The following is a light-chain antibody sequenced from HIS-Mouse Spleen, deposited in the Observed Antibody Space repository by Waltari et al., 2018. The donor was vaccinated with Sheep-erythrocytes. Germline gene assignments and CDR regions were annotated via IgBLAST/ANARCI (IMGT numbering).Light chain of an antibody. CDR2: DNN. CDR3: GTWDSSLSAGRV. CDR1: SSNLGNNY. J-gene: IGLJ3*02. Sequence: QSVLTQPPSVSAAPGQKVTIPCPGRSSNLGNNYLSWYQQLPGTAPKPLIYDNNKRPSGIPDRFSGSKSGTSATLGITGLQTGDEADYYCGTWDSSLSAGRVFGGGTKLTVL. V-gene: IGLV1-51*01.